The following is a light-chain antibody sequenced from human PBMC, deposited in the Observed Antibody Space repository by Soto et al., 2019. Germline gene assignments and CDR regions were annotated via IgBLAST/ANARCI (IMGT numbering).Light chain of an antibody. V-gene: IGKV3-20*01. CDR2: AAS. Sequence: EVVVTQSPGTLSLSPGERTTLSCRASQSVSSSYRAGYQQKPGQAPRLLIYAASSRATGIPDGFSGSGSGTYFTLTIGRQEPEDFPVYYCQQYGSSRWTFGQGTKVEIK. CDR1: QSVSSSY. CDR3: QQYGSSRWT. J-gene: IGKJ1*01.